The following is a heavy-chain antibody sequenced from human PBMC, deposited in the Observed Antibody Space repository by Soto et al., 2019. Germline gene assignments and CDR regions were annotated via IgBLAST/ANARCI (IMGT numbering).Heavy chain of an antibody. D-gene: IGHD5-18*01. Sequence: QAQLVKSGGGVVQPGRSLRLSCAASGFAFSSYGMHWVRQAPGTGLEWVAVISYDGSLQHYADSVKGRFTISRDNSKNVVLLQMSSLRAEDTAVYYCVSDRGYGHASVPYSWGQGTLVSVSS. V-gene: IGHV3-30*19. CDR2: ISYDGSLQ. CDR1: GFAFSSYG. J-gene: IGHJ4*02. CDR3: VSDRGYGHASVPYS.